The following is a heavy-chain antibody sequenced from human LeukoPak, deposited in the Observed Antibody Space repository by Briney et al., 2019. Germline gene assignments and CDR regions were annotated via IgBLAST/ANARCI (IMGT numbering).Heavy chain of an antibody. V-gene: IGHV3-21*01. CDR3: ARTSKYYDFWSGYGDKNNNDY. D-gene: IGHD3-3*01. J-gene: IGHJ4*02. Sequence: KTGGSLRLSCAASGFTFSSYSMNWVRQAPGKGLEWVSSISSSSSYIYYADSVKGRFTISRNNAKNSLYLQMNSLRAEDTAVYYCARTSKYYDFWSGYGDKNNNDYWGQGTLVTVSS. CDR1: GFTFSSYS. CDR2: ISSSSSYI.